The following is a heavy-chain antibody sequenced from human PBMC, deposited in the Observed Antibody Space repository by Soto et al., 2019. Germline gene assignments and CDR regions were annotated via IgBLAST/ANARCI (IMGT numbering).Heavy chain of an antibody. V-gene: IGHV1-2*04. CDR1: GYIFTGYY. Sequence: ASVKVSCKASGYIFTGYYMHWVRQAPGQGLEWMGWINPNSGDTNYTQKFQGWVTMTRDTSISTAYMELSRLRSDDTAVYYCAASRISIAVAGETEYYFDYWGQGTPVTVSS. CDR2: INPNSGDT. J-gene: IGHJ4*02. D-gene: IGHD6-19*01. CDR3: AASRISIAVAGETEYYFDY.